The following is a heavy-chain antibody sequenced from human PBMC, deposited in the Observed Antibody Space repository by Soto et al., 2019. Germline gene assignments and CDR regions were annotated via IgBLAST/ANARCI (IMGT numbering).Heavy chain of an antibody. J-gene: IGHJ4*02. CDR1: GGSISSGGYS. D-gene: IGHD3-22*01. Sequence: QLQLQESGSGLVKPSQTLSLTCAVSGGSISSGGYSWSWIRQPPGKGLEWIGYIYHSGSTYYNPSLKSRVTISVDRSKNQFSLKLSSVTAADTAVYYSARGNHYDSSGYSPIDYWGQGTLVTVSS. CDR3: ARGNHYDSSGYSPIDY. CDR2: IYHSGST. V-gene: IGHV4-30-2*01.